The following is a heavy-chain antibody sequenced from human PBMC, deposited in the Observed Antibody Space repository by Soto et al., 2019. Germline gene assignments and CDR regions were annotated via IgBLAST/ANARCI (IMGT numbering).Heavy chain of an antibody. D-gene: IGHD5-18*01. V-gene: IGHV3-30-3*01. CDR1: GFTFSSYP. CDR2: ISYDGSNK. J-gene: IGHJ4*02. Sequence: PGGSLRLSCAASGFTFSSYPMHWVRQAPGKGLEWVALISYDGSNKYYADSVKGRFTISRDNSKNTLYLQMNSLRAEDTAVYYCARWNVEHDSYGYFWGQGTPVTVS. CDR3: ARWNVEHDSYGYF.